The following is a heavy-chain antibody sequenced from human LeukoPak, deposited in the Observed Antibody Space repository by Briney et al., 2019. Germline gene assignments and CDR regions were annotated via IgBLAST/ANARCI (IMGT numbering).Heavy chain of an antibody. D-gene: IGHD6-13*01. J-gene: IGHJ4*02. Sequence: GGSLRLSCAASGSTFDDYAMHWVRQAPGKGLEWVSGISWNSGSIGYADSVKGRFTISRDNAKNSLYLQMNSLRAEDTALYYCAKDLWVAAAGMEGGFDYWGQGTLVTVSS. CDR2: ISWNSGSI. CDR3: AKDLWVAAAGMEGGFDY. V-gene: IGHV3-9*01. CDR1: GSTFDDYA.